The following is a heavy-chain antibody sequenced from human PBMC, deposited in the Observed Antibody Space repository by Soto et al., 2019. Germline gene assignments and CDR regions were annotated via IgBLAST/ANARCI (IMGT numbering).Heavy chain of an antibody. V-gene: IGHV3-30-3*01. CDR2: ISYDGSNK. J-gene: IGHJ4*02. CDR1: GFTFSSYA. Sequence: GGSLRLSCAASGFTFSSYAMHWVRQAPGKGLEWVAVISYDGSNKYYADSVKGRFTISRDNSKNTLYLQMNSLRAEDTAVYYCARLHRELYYYDRSGYDFDYWGQGTLVTAPQ. CDR3: ARLHRELYYYDRSGYDFDY. D-gene: IGHD3-22*01.